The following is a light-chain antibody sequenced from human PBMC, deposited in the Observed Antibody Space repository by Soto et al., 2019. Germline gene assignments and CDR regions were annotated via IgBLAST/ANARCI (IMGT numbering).Light chain of an antibody. CDR2: KAS. Sequence: DIQMTQSPSTLFASVGDRVTITCRASQSISSWLAWYQQKPGKAPKLLIYKASSLESGVPSRFSGSGSGTEFTLTISSLQPGDFATYYCQQYNSYSPYTFGQGTKLEIK. J-gene: IGKJ2*01. CDR1: QSISSW. V-gene: IGKV1-5*03. CDR3: QQYNSYSPYT.